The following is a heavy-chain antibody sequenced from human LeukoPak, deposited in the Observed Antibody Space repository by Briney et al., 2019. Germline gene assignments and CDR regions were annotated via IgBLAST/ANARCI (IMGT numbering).Heavy chain of an antibody. CDR2: IYYSGST. Sequence: TTSETLSLTCTVSGGSISSSSYYWGWIRQPPGKGLEWIGSIYYSGSTYYNPPLKSRVTISVDTSKNQFSLKLSSVTAADTAVYYCARSRDGYSERTDDAFDIWGQGTMVTVSS. CDR1: GGSISSSSYY. D-gene: IGHD5-24*01. J-gene: IGHJ3*02. V-gene: IGHV4-39*07. CDR3: ARSRDGYSERTDDAFDI.